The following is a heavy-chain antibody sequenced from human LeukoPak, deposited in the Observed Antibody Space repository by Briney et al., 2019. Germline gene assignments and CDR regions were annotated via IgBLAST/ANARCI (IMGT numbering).Heavy chain of an antibody. CDR1: GFTFSSYE. D-gene: IGHD3-10*01. CDR2: ISSSGSKI. Sequence: GGSLRLSCAASGFTFSSYEMNWVRQAPGKGLEWVAYISSSGSKIYYADSVKGRFTISRDNAKNSLYLQMNRLRAEDTAVYYCGRPVARGVNGYWGQGTLVTVSS. J-gene: IGHJ4*02. CDR3: GRPVARGVNGY. V-gene: IGHV3-48*03.